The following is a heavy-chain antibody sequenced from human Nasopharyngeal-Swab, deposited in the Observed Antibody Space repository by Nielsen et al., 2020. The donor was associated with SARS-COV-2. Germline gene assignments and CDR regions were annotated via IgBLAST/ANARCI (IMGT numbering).Heavy chain of an antibody. D-gene: IGHD3-10*01. J-gene: IGHJ6*02. V-gene: IGHV4-39*01. CDR3: ARHRGIYYYYYGMDV. CDR1: GGSISSSSYY. Sequence: SCTVSGGSISSSSYYWGWIRQPPGKGLEWIGSIYYSGSTYYNPSLKSRVTISVDTSKNQFSLKLSSGTAADTAVYYCARHRGIYYYYYGMDVWGQGTTVTVSS. CDR2: IYYSGST.